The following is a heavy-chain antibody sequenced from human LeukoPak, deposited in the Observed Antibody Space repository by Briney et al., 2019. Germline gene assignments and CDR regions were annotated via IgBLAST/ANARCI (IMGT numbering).Heavy chain of an antibody. CDR2: INHSGST. CDR1: GGSFSGYY. CDR3: ARCVSDYGDYVRWFDP. J-gene: IGHJ5*02. D-gene: IGHD4-17*01. V-gene: IGHV4-34*01. Sequence: SETLSLTCAVYGGSFSGYYWSWIRQPPGKGLEWIGEINHSGSTNYNPSLKSRVTISVDTSKNLFSLKLSSVTAADTAVYYCARCVSDYGDYVRWFDPWGQGTLVTVSS.